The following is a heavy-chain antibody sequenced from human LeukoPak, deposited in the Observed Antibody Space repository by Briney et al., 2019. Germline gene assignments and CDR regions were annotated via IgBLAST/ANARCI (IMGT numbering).Heavy chain of an antibody. CDR1: GYTFASYD. J-gene: IGHJ6*02. Sequence: ASVKVSCKTSGYTFASYDINWVRQATGQGLEWMGWMNPNSGNTGYAQKFQGRVTMTRDTSTSTVYMELSSLRSEDTAVYYCAGDRIAVAGRLYYYYYGMDVWGQGTTVTVSS. CDR3: AGDRIAVAGRLYYYYYGMDV. V-gene: IGHV1-8*01. CDR2: MNPNSGNT. D-gene: IGHD6-19*01.